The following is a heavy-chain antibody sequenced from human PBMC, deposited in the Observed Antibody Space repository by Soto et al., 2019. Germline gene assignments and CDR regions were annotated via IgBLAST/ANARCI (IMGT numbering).Heavy chain of an antibody. J-gene: IGHJ6*02. CDR1: GGSRSSSNW. V-gene: IGHV4-4*02. Sequence: PSETLALTCAVSGGSRSSSNWWSCVRQPPGKGLEWIGEIYHSGSTNYNPSLKSRVTISVDKSKHQFSLKLSSVTAADTAVYYCARGPTYCSGGSCYSYYYYYGRDVWGQGTTVTVFS. D-gene: IGHD2-15*01. CDR2: IYHSGST. CDR3: ARGPTYCSGGSCYSYYYYYGRDV.